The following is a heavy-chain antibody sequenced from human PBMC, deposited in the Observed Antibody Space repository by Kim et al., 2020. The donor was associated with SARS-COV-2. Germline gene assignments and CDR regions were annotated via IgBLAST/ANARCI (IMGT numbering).Heavy chain of an antibody. Sequence: HCNPSLTSRVTISVDTSKNQFSLKLSSGTAADTAVYYCARDRRGGPFDYWGQGTLVTVSS. J-gene: IGHJ4*02. CDR3: ARDRRGGPFDY. V-gene: IGHV4-59*01. D-gene: IGHD3-16*01.